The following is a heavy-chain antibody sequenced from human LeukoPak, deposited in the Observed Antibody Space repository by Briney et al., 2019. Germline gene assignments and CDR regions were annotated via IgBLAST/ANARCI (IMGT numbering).Heavy chain of an antibody. V-gene: IGHV3-53*01. CDR1: GFTVSTNY. D-gene: IGHD6-13*01. J-gene: IGHJ4*02. CDR3: ASVIAAAPL. Sequence: GGSLRLSCAASGFTVSTNYMSWVRQAPGKGLEWVSIIYSAGSTYYADSVKGRFTISRDNSKNTIYLQMNSLRAEDTAMYYCASVIAAAPLWGQGTLVTVSS. CDR2: IYSAGST.